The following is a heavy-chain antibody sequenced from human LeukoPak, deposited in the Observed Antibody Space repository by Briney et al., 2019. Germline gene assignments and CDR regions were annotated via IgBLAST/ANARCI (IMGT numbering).Heavy chain of an antibody. CDR2: ISSSGSTI. D-gene: IGHD3-16*01. CDR1: GFTFSNAW. Sequence: GGSLRLSCAASGFTFSNAWMRWVRQAPGKGLEWVSYISSSGSTIYYADSVKGRFTISRDNAKNSLYLQMNSLRAEDTAVYYCARSFSYDYVWGSPETGDYWGQGTLVTVSS. CDR3: ARSFSYDYVWGSPETGDY. J-gene: IGHJ4*02. V-gene: IGHV3-11*04.